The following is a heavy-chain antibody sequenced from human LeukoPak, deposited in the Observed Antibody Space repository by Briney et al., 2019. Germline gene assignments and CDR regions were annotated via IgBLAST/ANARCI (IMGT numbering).Heavy chain of an antibody. V-gene: IGHV4-59*01. D-gene: IGHD5-24*01. CDR3: ATGRRDRDAFDI. CDR2: IYYSGST. Sequence: SSETLSLTCAVSGGSISSYYWSWIRQPPGKGLEWIGYIYYSGSTNYNPSLKSRVTISVDTSKNQFSLKLSSVTAADTAVYYCATGRRDRDAFDIWGQGTMVTVSS. CDR1: GGSISSYY. J-gene: IGHJ3*02.